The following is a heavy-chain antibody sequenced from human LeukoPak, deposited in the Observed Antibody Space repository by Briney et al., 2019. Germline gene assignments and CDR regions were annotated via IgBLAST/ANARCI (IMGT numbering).Heavy chain of an antibody. V-gene: IGHV1-8*01. CDR3: ARAVGVIGDSWSGYYTTLIQYYYYMDV. Sequence: AAVKVSCKASGYTFTSYDFNWVRQATGQGLEWMGWMNPNSGSTGYAKTFSGRVTMTRNTAISTAKMDLRRLRSEDTAVYDCARAVGVIGDSWSGYYTTLIQYYYYMDVWGKGTTVTASS. D-gene: IGHD3-3*01. CDR2: MNPNSGST. CDR1: GYTFTSYD. J-gene: IGHJ6*03.